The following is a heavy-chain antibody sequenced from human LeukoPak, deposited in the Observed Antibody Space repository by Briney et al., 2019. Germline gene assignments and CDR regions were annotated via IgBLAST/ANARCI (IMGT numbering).Heavy chain of an antibody. Sequence: PGGSLRLSCAASGFTFWSYGMHWVRQAPGKGLEWVAVVSYDGRNEYYADSVKGRFTISRDNSKNTLYLQMNSLRAEDTAVYYCAKDRATLDIDYWGQGTLVTVSS. CDR3: AKDRATLDIDY. CDR2: VSYDGRNE. V-gene: IGHV3-30*18. CDR1: GFTFWSYG. J-gene: IGHJ4*02. D-gene: IGHD3/OR15-3a*01.